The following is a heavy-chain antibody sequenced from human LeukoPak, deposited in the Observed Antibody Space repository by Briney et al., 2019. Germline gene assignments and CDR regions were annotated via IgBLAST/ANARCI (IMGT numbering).Heavy chain of an antibody. D-gene: IGHD6-6*01. CDR2: ISYDGSNK. CDR3: AREEQLTRHYFDY. Sequence: GGSLRLSCAASGFTFSSYAMHWVRQAPGKGLEWVAVISYDGSNKYYADSVKGRFTISRDNSKNTLYLQMNSLRAEDTAAYYCAREEQLTRHYFDYWGQGTLVTVSS. CDR1: GFTFSSYA. J-gene: IGHJ4*02. V-gene: IGHV3-30*01.